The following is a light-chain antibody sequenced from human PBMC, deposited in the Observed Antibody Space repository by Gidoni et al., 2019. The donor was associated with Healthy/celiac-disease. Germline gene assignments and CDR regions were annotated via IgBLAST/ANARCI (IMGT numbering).Light chain of an antibody. J-gene: IGKJ2*01. CDR3: MQALQTPPT. CDR1: QTLLHSNGYNY. V-gene: IGKV2-28*01. CDR2: LCS. Sequence: VMTQSTLSLTVTPGEPASISCRSSQTLLHSNGYNYLDWYLQKPGQSPQLLIYLCSNRASGVPDRFSGSGSGTDFTLKSSRVEAEDVGVYYCMQALQTPPTFGQGTKLEIK.